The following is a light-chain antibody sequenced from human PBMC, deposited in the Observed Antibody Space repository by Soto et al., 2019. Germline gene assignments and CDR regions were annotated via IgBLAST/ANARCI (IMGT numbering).Light chain of an antibody. CDR2: EGS. CDR1: SSDVGSYDL. CDR3: CSYALSSNVV. V-gene: IGLV2-23*01. Sequence: QSVLTQPASVSGSPGQSITISCTGSSSDVGSYDLVSWYQQHPGKAPKLMIYEGSKRPSGVSNRFSGSKSANTASLTISGLQAEDEADYYCCSYALSSNVVFGGGTQLTVL. J-gene: IGLJ2*01.